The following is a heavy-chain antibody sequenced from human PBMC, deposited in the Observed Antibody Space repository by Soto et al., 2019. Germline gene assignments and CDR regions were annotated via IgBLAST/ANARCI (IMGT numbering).Heavy chain of an antibody. D-gene: IGHD2-2*01. Sequence: ASVKVSCKASGYTFTSYDINWVRQATGQGLEWMGWMNPNSGNTGYAQKFQGRATMTRNTSISTAYMEPSSLRSEDTAVYYCARVGYCISTSCLGVWGQGTTVTFSS. CDR3: ARVGYCISTSCLGV. J-gene: IGHJ6*02. V-gene: IGHV1-8*01. CDR2: MNPNSGNT. CDR1: GYTFTSYD.